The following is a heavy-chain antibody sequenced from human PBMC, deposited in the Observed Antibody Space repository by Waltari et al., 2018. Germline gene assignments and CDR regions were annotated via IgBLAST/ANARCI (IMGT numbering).Heavy chain of an antibody. J-gene: IGHJ4*02. Sequence: QVQLVESGGGVVQPGRSLRLSCAASGFIFSSYAMHWVRQAPGKGLEWVAVISYDGSNKYYADSVKGRFTISRDNSKNTLYLQMNSLRAEDTAVYYCARGLSNWWAEGGGYNYYFDYWGQGTLVTVSS. V-gene: IGHV3-30-3*01. D-gene: IGHD5-12*01. CDR1: GFIFSSYA. CDR2: ISYDGSNK. CDR3: ARGLSNWWAEGGGYNYYFDY.